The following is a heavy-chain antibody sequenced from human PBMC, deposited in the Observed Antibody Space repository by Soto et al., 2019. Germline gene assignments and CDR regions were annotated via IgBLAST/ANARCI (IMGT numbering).Heavy chain of an antibody. V-gene: IGHV1-18*01. D-gene: IGHD2-15*01. Sequence: ASVKVSCKASGYTFTSYDISWVRQAPGQGLEWMGWISAYNGNTNYAQKLQGRVTMTTDTSTSTAYMELRSLRSDDTAVYYCARYCSGGSCYSGHDAFDIWGQGTMVTVSS. CDR2: ISAYNGNT. J-gene: IGHJ3*02. CDR1: GYTFTSYD. CDR3: ARYCSGGSCYSGHDAFDI.